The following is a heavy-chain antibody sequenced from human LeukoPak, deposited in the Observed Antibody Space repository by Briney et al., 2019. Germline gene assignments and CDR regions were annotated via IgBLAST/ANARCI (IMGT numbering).Heavy chain of an antibody. V-gene: IGHV1-2*02. J-gene: IGHJ6*03. CDR3: ARDPSIAAAGPDYYYYMDV. Sequence: GASVKVSCKASGYTFTGYYMHWVRQAPGQGLEWMGWINPNSGGTNYAQKFQGRVTMTRDTSISTAYMELSRLRSDDTAVYYCARDPSIAAAGPDYYYYMDVWGKGTTVTVSS. CDR1: GYTFTGYY. CDR2: INPNSGGT. D-gene: IGHD6-13*01.